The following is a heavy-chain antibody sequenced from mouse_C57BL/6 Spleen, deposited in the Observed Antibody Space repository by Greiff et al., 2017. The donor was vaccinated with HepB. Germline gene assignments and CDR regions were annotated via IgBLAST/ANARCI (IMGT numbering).Heavy chain of an antibody. CDR3: AREAPYYYGSRYYAMDY. CDR2: INPSNGGN. Sequence: VQLQQPGTELVKPGASVKLSCKASGYTFTSYWMHWVKQRPGQGLEWIGNINPSNGGNNYNEKFKSKATLTVDKSSSTAYMQLSSLTSEDSAVSYCAREAPYYYGSRYYAMDYWGPGASVSAAS. D-gene: IGHD1-1*01. V-gene: IGHV1-53*01. J-gene: IGHJ4*01. CDR1: GYTFTSYW.